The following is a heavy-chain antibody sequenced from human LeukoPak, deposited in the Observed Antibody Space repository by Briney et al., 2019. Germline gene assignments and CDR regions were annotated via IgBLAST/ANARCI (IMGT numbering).Heavy chain of an antibody. D-gene: IGHD3-22*01. V-gene: IGHV3-23*01. CDR1: EFTFSSYA. Sequence: GGSLRLSCAASEFTFSSYAMSWVRPAPGKGLGWVSAISGSGGSTYYADSVKGRFTISRDNSKNTLYLQMNSLRAEDTAVYYCAKDRATYYYDSSGFSWGQGTLVTVSS. CDR3: AKDRATYYYDSSGFS. CDR2: ISGSGGST. J-gene: IGHJ4*02.